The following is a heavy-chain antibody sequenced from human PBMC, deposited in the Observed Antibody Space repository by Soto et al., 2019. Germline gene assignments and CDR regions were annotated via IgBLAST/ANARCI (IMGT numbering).Heavy chain of an antibody. CDR3: ARLPQDYYYHGMDV. CDR2: IYPSDSDT. CDR1: GYRFSPFW. V-gene: IGHV5-51*01. Sequence: GESLNISCKGSGYRFSPFWIGCVRQLPGKGLEWMGIIYPSDSDTRYSPSFQGQVTISADKSSRTAYLQWSSLKASDSAMYYCARLPQDYYYHGMDVWGQGTKVTVSS. J-gene: IGHJ6*02.